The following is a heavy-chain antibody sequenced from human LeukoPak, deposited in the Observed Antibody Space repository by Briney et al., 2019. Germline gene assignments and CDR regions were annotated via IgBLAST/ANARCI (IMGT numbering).Heavy chain of an antibody. D-gene: IGHD1-26*01. CDR2: VSTSGST. CDR3: AKMGSGSYLTYYYYMDV. J-gene: IGHJ6*03. CDR1: GDSISTYY. Sequence: SETLSLTCTVSGDSISTYYWSWIRQPAGKRLEWIGRVSTSGSTYQNPSLKSRVAMSVDTSKNQFSLKLSFVTAADTAVYYCAKMGSGSYLTYYYYMDVWGKGTAVTVSS. V-gene: IGHV4-4*07.